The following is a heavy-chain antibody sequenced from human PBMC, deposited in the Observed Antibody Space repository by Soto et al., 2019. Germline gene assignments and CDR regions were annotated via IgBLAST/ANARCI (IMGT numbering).Heavy chain of an antibody. J-gene: IGHJ4*02. CDR1: GFIFDDYG. Sequence: EVQLVESGGGVVRPGGSLRLSCAASGFIFDDYGMRWVRQAPGKGLEWVSGINWNGGNTGYADSMKGRFTISSDNAKNPLHLQMINLRVEDAALYYCARDDPRTVTKQFDYWGQGTLVTVSS. D-gene: IGHD4-17*01. CDR2: INWNGGNT. CDR3: ARDDPRTVTKQFDY. V-gene: IGHV3-20*04.